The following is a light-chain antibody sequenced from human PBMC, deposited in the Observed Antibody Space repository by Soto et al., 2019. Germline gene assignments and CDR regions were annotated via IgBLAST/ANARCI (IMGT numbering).Light chain of an antibody. CDR3: QRYGSSPPLT. J-gene: IGKJ4*01. CDR1: QSVSSNY. V-gene: IGKV3-20*01. CDR2: GAS. Sequence: EIVLMQSPGTLSLSPRERATLSCRASQSVSSNYLAWYQQKPGQAPRLLIDGASRRATGIPDRFTGSGSGTDFTLTISRLEPEDIAVYYCQRYGSSPPLTFGGGTRVEI.